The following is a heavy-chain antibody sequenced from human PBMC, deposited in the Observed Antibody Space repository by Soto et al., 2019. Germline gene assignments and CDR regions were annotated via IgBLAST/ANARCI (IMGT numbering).Heavy chain of an antibody. V-gene: IGHV4-31*03. Sequence: QVQLQESGPGLVKPSQTLSLTCTVSGGSISSGGYYWSWIRQHPGKGLEWIGYIYYSGSTYYNPSLKSRITISVDTSKNQFSLKLSSVTAADTAVYYCAASCVACGGFNYYGMDVWGQGTTVTVSS. J-gene: IGHJ6*02. CDR2: IYYSGST. CDR3: AASCVACGGFNYYGMDV. CDR1: GGSISSGGYY. D-gene: IGHD5-12*01.